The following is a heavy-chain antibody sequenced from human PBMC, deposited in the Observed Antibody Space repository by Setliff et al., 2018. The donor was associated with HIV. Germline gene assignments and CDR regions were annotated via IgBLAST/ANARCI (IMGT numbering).Heavy chain of an antibody. D-gene: IGHD1-20*01. Sequence: SETLSLTCAVYGGSFSGYYWTWIRQSPGKGLEWIGEIHHSGNTYYNPSLKSRVTISVETSTNQFSLKLNSVTATDTAVYYCTREGPRITGTGGAFDTWGQGTMVTVSS. V-gene: IGHV4-34*01. CDR3: TREGPRITGTGGAFDT. J-gene: IGHJ3*02. CDR2: IHHSGNT. CDR1: GGSFSGYY.